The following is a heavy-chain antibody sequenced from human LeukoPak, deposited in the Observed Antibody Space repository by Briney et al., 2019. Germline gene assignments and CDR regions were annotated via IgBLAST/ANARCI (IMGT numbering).Heavy chain of an antibody. Sequence: GGFLRLSCAASGFTFSSYAMSWVRQAPGKGLEWVSAISGSGGSTYYADSVKGRFTISRDNSKNTLYLQMNSLRAEDTAVYYCFCGDCLFDYWGQGTLVTVSS. CDR2: ISGSGGST. J-gene: IGHJ4*02. V-gene: IGHV3-23*01. D-gene: IGHD2-21*02. CDR3: FCGDCLFDY. CDR1: GFTFSSYA.